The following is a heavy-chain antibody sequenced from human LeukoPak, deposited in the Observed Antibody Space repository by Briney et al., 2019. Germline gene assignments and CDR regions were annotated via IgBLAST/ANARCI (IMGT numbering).Heavy chain of an antibody. CDR3: AWHYVWGRFDS. CDR2: INHNRVT. Sequence: PSDTLSLTCGVSGGSFTNQFWTWIRQAPGQGLEWIGDINHNRVTNYNPSLKSRVTISADTSNSLSLRSVTAADTAVYFCAWHYVWGRFDSWRQGTLVTVSS. J-gene: IGHJ4*02. V-gene: IGHV4-34*01. D-gene: IGHD3-16*01. CDR1: GGSFTNQF.